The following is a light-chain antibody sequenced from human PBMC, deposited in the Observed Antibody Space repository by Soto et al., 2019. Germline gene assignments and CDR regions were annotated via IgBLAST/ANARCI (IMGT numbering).Light chain of an antibody. CDR2: GAS. Sequence: EIVMSQSPATLSVYQGERATLSCRASQSVSSTLAWYQQKPGQAPRLLIYGASTRATGIPARFSGSGSGTEFTLTISSLQSEDFAVYYCQQYNNWPRVTFGGGTKVDI. J-gene: IGKJ4*01. CDR1: QSVSST. V-gene: IGKV3-15*01. CDR3: QQYNNWPRVT.